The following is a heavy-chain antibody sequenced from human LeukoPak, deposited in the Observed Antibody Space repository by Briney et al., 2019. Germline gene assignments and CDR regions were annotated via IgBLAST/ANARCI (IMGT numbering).Heavy chain of an antibody. D-gene: IGHD6-19*01. Sequence: SVKVSCKASGGTFSSYAISWVRQAPGQGLEWMGGIIPIFGTANYAQKFQGRVTITADESTSTAYMELSSLRSEDTAVYYCARAEXSSGWGYYYGMDVWGQGTTVTVSS. CDR3: ARAEXSSGWGYYYGMDV. CDR2: IIPIFGTA. CDR1: GGTFSSYA. J-gene: IGHJ6*02. V-gene: IGHV1-69*01.